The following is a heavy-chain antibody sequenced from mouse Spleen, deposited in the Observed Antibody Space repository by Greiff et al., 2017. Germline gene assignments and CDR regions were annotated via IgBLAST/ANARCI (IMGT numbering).Heavy chain of an antibody. V-gene: IGHV5-9-1*01. Sequence: EVKLVESGGGLVKPGGSLKLSCAASGFTFSSYAMSWVRQTPEKRLEWVATISSGGSYTYYPDSVKGRFTISRDNAKNTLYLQMSSLRSEDTAMYYCARPSQTEGWFAYWGQGTLVTVSA. J-gene: IGHJ3*01. D-gene: IGHD4-1*01. CDR3: ARPSQTEGWFAY. CDR2: ISSGGSYT. CDR1: GFTFSSYA.